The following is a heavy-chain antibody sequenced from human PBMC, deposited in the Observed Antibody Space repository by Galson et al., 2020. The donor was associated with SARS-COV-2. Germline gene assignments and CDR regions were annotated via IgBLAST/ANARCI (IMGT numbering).Heavy chain of an antibody. J-gene: IGHJ5*01. Sequence: GGSLRLSCAASGFTFSSYSMNWVRQAPGKGLEWVSSISSSSSYIYYADSVKGRFTISRDNAKNSLYLQMNSLRAEDTAVYYCARDLGPISSYIGSSIDSCGHGTLVPVSS. CDR3: ARDLGPISSYIGSSIDS. CDR2: ISSSSSYI. CDR1: GFTFSSYS. D-gene: IGHD1-26*01. V-gene: IGHV3-21*01.